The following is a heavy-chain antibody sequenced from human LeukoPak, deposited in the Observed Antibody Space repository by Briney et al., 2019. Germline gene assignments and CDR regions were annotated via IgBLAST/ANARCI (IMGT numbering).Heavy chain of an antibody. CDR2: IHYSGCT. CDR1: GDSISSGDHY. V-gene: IGHV4-30-4*01. CDR3: ARAAAYKNSWYYFDY. J-gene: IGHJ4*01. D-gene: IGHD2/OR15-2a*01. Sequence: ASQTLSFTCTVSGDSISSGDHYWRWLRQPPGKSLEWIGYIHYSGCTYYNPSLKSRFIISVDKSKNQFSLSLNSRTAADAAVYYCARAAAYKNSWYYFDYWGQGTLVTVPS.